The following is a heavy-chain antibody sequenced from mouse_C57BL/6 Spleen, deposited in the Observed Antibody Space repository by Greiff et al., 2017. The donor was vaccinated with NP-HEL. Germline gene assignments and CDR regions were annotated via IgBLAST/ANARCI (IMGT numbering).Heavy chain of an antibody. Sequence: QVQLKESGAELARPGASVKMSCKASGYTFTSYTMHWVKQRPGQGLEWIGYINPSSGYTKYNQKFKDKATLTADKSSSTAYMQLSSLTSEDSAVYYCANGSSYRYFDVWGTGTTVTVSS. J-gene: IGHJ1*03. CDR3: ANGSSYRYFDV. D-gene: IGHD1-1*01. V-gene: IGHV1-4*01. CDR1: GYTFTSYT. CDR2: INPSSGYT.